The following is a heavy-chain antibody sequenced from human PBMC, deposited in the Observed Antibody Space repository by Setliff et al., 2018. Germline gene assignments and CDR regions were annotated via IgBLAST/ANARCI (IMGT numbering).Heavy chain of an antibody. J-gene: IGHJ3*02. CDR2: FNRTRKI. CDR3: AGGGRYCGGDCYQDDAFDI. D-gene: IGHD2-21*02. V-gene: IGHV4-34*01. Sequence: LSLTCAVSGGSFSDYYWSWIRQSPGKGLEWLGDFNRTRKIDYSPSLKSRLTISVDTSKKQFSLHLNSVTAADTAMYYCAGGGRYCGGDCYQDDAFDIWGQGTMVTVS. CDR1: GGSFSDYY.